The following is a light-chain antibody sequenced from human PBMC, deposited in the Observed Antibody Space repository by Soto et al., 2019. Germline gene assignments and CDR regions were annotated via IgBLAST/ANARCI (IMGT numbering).Light chain of an antibody. Sequence: DIQMTQSPSTVSASVGDRVIITCRASQTFSSWLAWYQQKRGEAPKLLIYKASTLKGGVPSRFSGSGSGTEFTLTISSLQPDDFATYYCQHYNSYPVAFGEGTKVELK. J-gene: IGKJ4*02. V-gene: IGKV1-5*03. CDR3: QHYNSYPVA. CDR1: QTFSSW. CDR2: KAS.